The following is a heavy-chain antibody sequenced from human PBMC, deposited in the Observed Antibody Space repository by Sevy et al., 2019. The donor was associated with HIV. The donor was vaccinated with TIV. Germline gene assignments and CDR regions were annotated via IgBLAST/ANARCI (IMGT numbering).Heavy chain of an antibody. D-gene: IGHD6-6*01. V-gene: IGHV4-38-2*01. CDR1: GYSISSGYY. CDR2: IYHSGST. J-gene: IGHJ6*03. CDR3: ARHAKDSSSSGAAYNYYYYMDV. Sequence: SETLSLTCAVSGYSISSGYYWGWIRQPPGKGLEWIGSIYHSGSTYYNPSLKSRVTISVDTSKNQFSLKLSSVTAADTAGYYCARHAKDSSSSGAAYNYYYYMDVWGKGTTVTVSS.